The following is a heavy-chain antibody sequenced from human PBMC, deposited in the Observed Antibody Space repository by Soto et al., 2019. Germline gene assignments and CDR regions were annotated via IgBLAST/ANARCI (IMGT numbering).Heavy chain of an antibody. D-gene: IGHD2-15*01. CDR1: GGSISSYY. CDR3: ARMGVVVVADYYYGMDV. J-gene: IGHJ6*02. V-gene: IGHV4-59*01. Sequence: SETLSLTCTVSGGSISSYYWSWIRQPPGKGLEWIGYIYYGGSTNYNPSLKSRVTISVDTSKNQFSLKLSSVTAADTAVYYCARMGVVVVADYYYGMDVWGQGTTVTVSS. CDR2: IYYGGST.